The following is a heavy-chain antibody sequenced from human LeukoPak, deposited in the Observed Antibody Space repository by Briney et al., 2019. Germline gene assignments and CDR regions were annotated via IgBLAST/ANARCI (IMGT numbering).Heavy chain of an antibody. Sequence: SETLSLTCAVYGGSFSGYYWSWIRQPPGKGLEWIGEINHSGSTNYNPSLKSRVTISVDTSRNQFSLKLSSVTAADTAVYYCARRNTIQSGAFDIWGQGTVVTVSS. CDR1: GGSFSGYY. V-gene: IGHV4-34*01. D-gene: IGHD3-3*01. J-gene: IGHJ3*02. CDR2: INHSGST. CDR3: ARRNTIQSGAFDI.